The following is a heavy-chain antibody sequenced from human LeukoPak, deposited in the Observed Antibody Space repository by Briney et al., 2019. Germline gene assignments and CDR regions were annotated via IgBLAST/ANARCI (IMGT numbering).Heavy chain of an antibody. V-gene: IGHV3-9*03. Sequence: PGGSLRLSCAASGFTFHDYSMHWVRQAPGKGLEWVSGISLNSGSIGYADSVKCRFTTTRDNAKHTLYLQMNSLRAEDMALYYCAKGRYDYVWGSYRSNNDAFDIWGQGTMVTVSS. D-gene: IGHD3-16*02. CDR1: GFTFHDYS. J-gene: IGHJ3*02. CDR3: AKGRYDYVWGSYRSNNDAFDI. CDR2: ISLNSGSI.